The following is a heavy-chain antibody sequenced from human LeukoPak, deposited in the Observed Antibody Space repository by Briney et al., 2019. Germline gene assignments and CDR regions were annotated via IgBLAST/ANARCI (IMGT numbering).Heavy chain of an antibody. CDR1: DGSISSGSYY. CDR2: IYYSGST. J-gene: IGHJ1*01. Sequence: SETLSLTCTVSDGSISSGSYYWGWIRQPPGKGLEWIGSIYYSGSTYYNPSLKSRVTISVDTSKNQFSLKLSSVTAADTAVYYCARPMVRGAPAEYFQHWGQGTLVTVSS. D-gene: IGHD3-10*01. CDR3: ARPMVRGAPAEYFQH. V-gene: IGHV4-39*01.